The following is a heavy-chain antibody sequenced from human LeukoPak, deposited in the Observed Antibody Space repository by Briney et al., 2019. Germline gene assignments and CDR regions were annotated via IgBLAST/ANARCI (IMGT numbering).Heavy chain of an antibody. CDR2: IKQDGRET. CDR1: GFPFTNNW. J-gene: IGHJ6*02. V-gene: IGHV3-7*04. D-gene: IGHD2-8*01. CDR3: ARARYCANTICHIGGGLDV. Sequence: GGSLRLSCAASGFPFTNNWMTWVRQAPGNGLEWVATIKQDGRETYYVDSVKGRFTISRDNVRDSVYLQMTIVRAEDAAVYYCARARYCANTICHIGGGLDVWGPGTTVTVSS.